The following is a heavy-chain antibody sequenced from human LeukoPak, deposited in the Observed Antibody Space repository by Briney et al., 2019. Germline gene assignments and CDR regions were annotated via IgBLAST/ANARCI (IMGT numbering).Heavy chain of an antibody. D-gene: IGHD6-13*01. V-gene: IGHV1-69*13. CDR2: IIPIFGTA. Sequence: GASVTVSCKASGGTFSSYAISWVRQAPGQGLEWMGGIIPIFGTANYAQKFQGRVTITADESTSTAYMELSSLRSEDTAVYYCARHLFGTSSSWFKGPGQLGPSFDYWGQGTLVTVSS. CDR3: ARHLFGTSSSWFKGPGQLGPSFDY. J-gene: IGHJ4*02. CDR1: GGTFSSYA.